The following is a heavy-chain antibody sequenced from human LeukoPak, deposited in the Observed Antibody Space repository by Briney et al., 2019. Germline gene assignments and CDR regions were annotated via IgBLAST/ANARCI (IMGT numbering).Heavy chain of an antibody. CDR3: ARARITMVRGVIILAQNYCFDY. CDR2: ISAYNGNT. Sequence: GASVKVSCKASGYTFTSYGISWVRQAPGQGLEWMGWISAYNGNTNYAQKLQGRVTMTTDTSTSTAYMELRSLRSDDTAVYYCARARITMVRGVIILAQNYCFDYWGQGTLVTVSS. D-gene: IGHD3-10*01. V-gene: IGHV1-18*01. CDR1: GYTFTSYG. J-gene: IGHJ4*02.